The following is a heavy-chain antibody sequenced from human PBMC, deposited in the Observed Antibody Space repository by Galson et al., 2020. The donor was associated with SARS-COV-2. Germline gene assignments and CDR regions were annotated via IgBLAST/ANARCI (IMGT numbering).Heavy chain of an antibody. V-gene: IGHV3-11*04. CDR2: FNSSGISK. Sequence: NSGGSLRLTCAASGLYFRDNYMSWIRQPPGKGLEWLAFFNSSGISKYYPSPLDRRFTTSRDNAKNSLSLQMNSLRVEGTAVYYCARALHGYIFFDLWGRGARVSVSS. D-gene: IGHD5-12*01. J-gene: IGHJ2*01. CDR1: GLYFRDNY. CDR3: ARALHGYIFFDL.